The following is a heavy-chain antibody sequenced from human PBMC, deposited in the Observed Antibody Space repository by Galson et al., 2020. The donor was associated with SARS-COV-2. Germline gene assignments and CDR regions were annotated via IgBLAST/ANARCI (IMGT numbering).Heavy chain of an antibody. CDR1: GFTFSVYT. CDR3: ATPDSSGYYYGVDY. Sequence: GESLKISCAASGFTFSVYTMTWVRQAPGKGLEWVSVISGGGGSTYYADSVKGRFTIPRDNSKNTLYLQMNSLRADDTAVYYCATPDSSGYYYGVDYWGQGTLVTVSS. V-gene: IGHV3-23*01. CDR2: ISGGGGST. J-gene: IGHJ4*02. D-gene: IGHD3-22*01.